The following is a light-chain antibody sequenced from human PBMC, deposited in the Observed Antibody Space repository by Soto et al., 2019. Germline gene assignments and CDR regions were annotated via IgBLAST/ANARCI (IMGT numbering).Light chain of an antibody. CDR3: QQYISYPYS. J-gene: IGKJ2*03. CDR1: QTTNTW. CDR2: DAS. V-gene: IGKV1-5*01. Sequence: DIQMTQFPSTLSASVGDRVTITCRASQTTNTWLSWYQQKPGTAPKLLIYDASSLEGRVPSRFSASGSGNTFPLTITSPPPEDLATYYCQQYISYPYSFGQGTKVEIK.